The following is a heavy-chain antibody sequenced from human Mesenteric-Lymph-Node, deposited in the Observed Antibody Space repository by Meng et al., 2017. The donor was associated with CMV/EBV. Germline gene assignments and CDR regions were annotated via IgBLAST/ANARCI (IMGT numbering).Heavy chain of an antibody. CDR1: GGSFSGYY. V-gene: IGHV4-34*01. J-gene: IGHJ6*02. CDR2: INHSGST. Sequence: SETLSLTCAVYGGSFSGYYWSWIRQPPGKGLEWIGEINHSGSTNYNPSLKSRVTISVDTSKNQFSLKLSSVTAADTAVYYCARASARLVPSRDYYYYYGMDVWGQGTTVTVS. D-gene: IGHD6-6*01. CDR3: ARASARLVPSRDYYYYYGMDV.